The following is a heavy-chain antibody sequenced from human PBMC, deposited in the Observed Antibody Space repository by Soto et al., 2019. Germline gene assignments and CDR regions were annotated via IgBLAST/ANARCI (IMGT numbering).Heavy chain of an antibody. CDR2: IYYSGST. D-gene: IGHD2-2*01. J-gene: IGHJ6*02. V-gene: IGHV4-59*08. Sequence: SETLSLTCTVSGGSISSYYWSWIRQPPGKGLEWIGYIYYSGSTSYNPSLKSRVTISVDTSKDQFSLKLSSVTAADTVVYYCARRRFLCSSTSCYGLRTDYGMDVWCQGTTVTVSS. CDR1: GGSISSYY. CDR3: ARRRFLCSSTSCYGLRTDYGMDV.